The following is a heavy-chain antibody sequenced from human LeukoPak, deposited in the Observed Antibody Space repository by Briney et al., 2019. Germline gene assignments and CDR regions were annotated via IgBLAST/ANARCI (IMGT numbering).Heavy chain of an antibody. D-gene: IGHD6-19*01. Sequence: SQTLALTCTVSGGSSSSYYWSCRRQPPGKGLEWIGYIYYSGSTNYRTSLRSRVTISVDTSKNQLSLKLSSVTAAETAVYYCARRIAVAGTVDYWGQGALVTASS. CDR2: IYYSGST. CDR3: ARRIAVAGTVDY. V-gene: IGHV4-59*12. J-gene: IGHJ4*02. CDR1: GGSSSSYY.